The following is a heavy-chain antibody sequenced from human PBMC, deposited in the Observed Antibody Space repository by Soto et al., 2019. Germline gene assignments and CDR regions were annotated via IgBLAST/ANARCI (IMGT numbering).Heavy chain of an antibody. CDR1: GYTFTSYG. CDR3: ARNGVYSGTY. Sequence: QVQLVQSGAEVKKPGASVKVSCKASGYTFTSYGISWVRQAPGQGLEWMGWISAYNGNTNYAQKLQGRVTMATDTSMTTAFVALRSLRSDETAVDSCARNGVYSGTYWGQGALGTVAS. J-gene: IGHJ4*02. V-gene: IGHV1-18*01. CDR2: ISAYNGNT. D-gene: IGHD1-26*01.